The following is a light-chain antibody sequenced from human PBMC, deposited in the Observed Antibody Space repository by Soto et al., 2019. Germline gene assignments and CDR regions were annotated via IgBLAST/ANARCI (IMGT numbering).Light chain of an antibody. CDR3: QQYNSYST. Sequence: DIQMTQSPSSLSASVGDRVTITCRASQSISSWLAWYQQKPGKAPKVLIYDASNLESGVPSRCSGSGSGTEFTITISSLQPDDVATYYCQQYNSYSTFGQGTKVDIK. J-gene: IGKJ1*01. CDR2: DAS. CDR1: QSISSW. V-gene: IGKV1-5*01.